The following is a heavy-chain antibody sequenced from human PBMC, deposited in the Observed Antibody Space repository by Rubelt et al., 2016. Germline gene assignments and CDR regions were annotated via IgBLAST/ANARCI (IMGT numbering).Heavy chain of an antibody. CDR3: ARGGDYHDSSGYYHGDY. CDR2: ISTDNGNT. J-gene: IGHJ4*02. D-gene: IGHD3-22*01. Sequence: QVQLVQSGVEVKKSGASVKVSCKASDYTFTRFGVTWVRQAPGQGLEWMGWISTDNGNTNYAQKLQGRVTMTTDTSTSSAYMELRSLRSDDTAVYYCARGGDYHDSSGYYHGDYWGQGTLVTVSS. V-gene: IGHV1-18*01. CDR1: DYTFTRFG.